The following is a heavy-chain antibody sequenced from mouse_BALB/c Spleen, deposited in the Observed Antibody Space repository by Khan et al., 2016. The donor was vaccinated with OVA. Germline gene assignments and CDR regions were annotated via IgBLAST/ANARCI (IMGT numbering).Heavy chain of an antibody. CDR3: SRSYYYGSGRYAMDY. J-gene: IGHJ4*01. D-gene: IGHD1-1*01. Sequence: DLVKPGASVKLSCRASGYTFTSYWINWIKQRPGQGLEWIGRIAPGSGSTSYNEMFKGKATLTVDTSSSTAYIQLSSLSSEDSAVCFCSRSYYYGSGRYAMDYWGQGTSVTVSS. CDR2: IAPGSGST. CDR1: GYTFTSYW. V-gene: IGHV1S41*01.